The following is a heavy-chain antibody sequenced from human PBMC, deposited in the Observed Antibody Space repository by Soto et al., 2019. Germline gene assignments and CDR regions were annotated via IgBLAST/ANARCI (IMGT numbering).Heavy chain of an antibody. CDR1: GGSISSYY. Sequence: PSETLSLTCTVSGGSISSYYWSWIRQPPGKGLEWIGYIYYSGSTNYNPSLKSRVTISVDTSKNQFSLKLSSVTAADTAVYYCARGSSAYSYGYHFDYWGQGTLVTAPQ. V-gene: IGHV4-59*01. CDR3: ARGSSAYSYGYHFDY. D-gene: IGHD5-18*01. CDR2: IYYSGST. J-gene: IGHJ4*02.